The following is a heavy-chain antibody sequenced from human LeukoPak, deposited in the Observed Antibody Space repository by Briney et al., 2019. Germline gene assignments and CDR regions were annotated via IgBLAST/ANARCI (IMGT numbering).Heavy chain of an antibody. V-gene: IGHV3-53*01. Sequence: GGSLRLSCAASGFTVSSNDMSWVRQAPGKGLECISVIYSGGSTDYADSVKGRLTISRDNSKNTLYLQMNSLRAEGTAVYYCARVVDHDYGDYYLDYWGQGTLVTVSS. J-gene: IGHJ4*02. CDR2: IYSGGST. CDR1: GFTVSSND. CDR3: ARVVDHDYGDYYLDY. D-gene: IGHD4-17*01.